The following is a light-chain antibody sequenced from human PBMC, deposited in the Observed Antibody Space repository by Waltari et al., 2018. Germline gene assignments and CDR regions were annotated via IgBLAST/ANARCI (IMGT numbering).Light chain of an antibody. Sequence: SSELTQDPAVSVALGQTVRITCQGDSIRPVYASWYQQKPGQAPVLVLYNTDKLPSGIPDRSSGSNSGNTASLTITGAQAEDEADYYCSSRDSSGNHLVFGGGTNLTVL. CDR3: SSRDSSGNHLV. V-gene: IGLV3-19*01. J-gene: IGLJ2*01. CDR1: SIRPVY. CDR2: NTD.